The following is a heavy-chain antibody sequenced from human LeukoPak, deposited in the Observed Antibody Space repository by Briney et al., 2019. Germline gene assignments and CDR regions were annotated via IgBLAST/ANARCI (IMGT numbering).Heavy chain of an antibody. V-gene: IGHV1-2*02. Sequence: EASVKVSCKASGYTFTGYYMHWVGPAPGQGLEWMGWINPNRGGTNYVQKFQGRVTMTRDTSISTAYMELSRLRSDDTAVYYCARVGAVAGTFDYWGQGTLVTVSS. CDR1: GYTFTGYY. CDR2: INPNRGGT. CDR3: ARVGAVAGTFDY. D-gene: IGHD6-19*01. J-gene: IGHJ4*02.